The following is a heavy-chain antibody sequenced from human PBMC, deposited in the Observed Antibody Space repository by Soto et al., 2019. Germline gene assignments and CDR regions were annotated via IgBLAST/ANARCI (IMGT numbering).Heavy chain of an antibody. CDR1: GFTFSSYE. J-gene: IGHJ6*02. CDR3: ARRAARPGYYGMDV. Sequence: QTGGSLRLSIAASGFTFSSYEMHWVRQATGKGLEWVSAIGTAGDTYYPGSVKGRFTISRENAKNSLYLQMNSLRAGDTAVYYCARRAARPGYYGMDVWGQGTTVTVSS. D-gene: IGHD6-6*01. V-gene: IGHV3-13*01. CDR2: IGTAGDT.